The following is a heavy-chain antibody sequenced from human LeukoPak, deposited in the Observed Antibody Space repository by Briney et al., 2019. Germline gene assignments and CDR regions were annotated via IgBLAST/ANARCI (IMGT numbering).Heavy chain of an antibody. Sequence: GGSLRLSCAASGFTFSSYAMTWVRQAPGQGLEWVSTISVSGGSSYYADSVKGRFTISRDNSKNTLYLQMNSLRAEDTAIYYCAKYFYSNYYYGMDVWGQGTTVTVSS. CDR1: GFTFSSYA. V-gene: IGHV3-23*01. CDR3: AKYFYSNYYYGMDV. CDR2: ISVSGGSS. D-gene: IGHD4-11*01. J-gene: IGHJ6*02.